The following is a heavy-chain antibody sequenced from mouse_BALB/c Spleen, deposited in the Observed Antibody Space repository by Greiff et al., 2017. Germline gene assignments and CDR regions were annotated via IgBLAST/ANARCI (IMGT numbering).Heavy chain of an antibody. CDR2: IDPENGNT. Sequence: VQLQQSGAELVRPGALVKLSCKASGFNIKDYYMHWVKQRPEQGLEWIGAIDPENGNTIYDPKFQGKASITAVTSSNTAYLQLSSLTSEDTAVYYCARGGYGSSYYFDYWGGGTTLTVSS. J-gene: IGHJ2*01. CDR1: GFNIKDYY. D-gene: IGHD1-1*01. V-gene: IGHV14-1*02. CDR3: ARGGYGSSYYFDY.